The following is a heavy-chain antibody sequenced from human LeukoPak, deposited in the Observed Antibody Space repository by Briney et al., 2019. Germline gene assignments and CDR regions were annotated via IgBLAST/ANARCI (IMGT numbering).Heavy chain of an antibody. CDR1: GGTFSSYA. V-gene: IGHV1-69*05. D-gene: IGHD2-21*02. CDR3: AREVRCGGDCYSDY. CDR2: IIPIFGTA. Sequence: ASVKVSCKASGGTFSSYAISWVRQAPGQGLEWMGRIIPIFGTANYAQKFQGRVTVTTDESTSTAYMELSSLRSEDTAVYYCAREVRCGGDCYSDYWGQGTLVTVSS. J-gene: IGHJ4*02.